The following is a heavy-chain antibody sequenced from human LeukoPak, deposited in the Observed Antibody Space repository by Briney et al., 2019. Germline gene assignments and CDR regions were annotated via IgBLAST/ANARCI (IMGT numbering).Heavy chain of an antibody. J-gene: IGHJ5*02. CDR1: GGSISSGGYS. D-gene: IGHD3-22*01. V-gene: IGHV4-30-2*01. CDR2: IYHSGST. CDR3: ARVLDDSSGYSWFDP. Sequence: SETLSLTCAVSGGSISSGGYSWSWIRQPPGKGLEWIGYIYHSGSTYYNPSLKSRVTISVDRSKNQFSLKLSSVTAADTAVYYCARVLDDSSGYSWFDPWGQGTLVTVSS.